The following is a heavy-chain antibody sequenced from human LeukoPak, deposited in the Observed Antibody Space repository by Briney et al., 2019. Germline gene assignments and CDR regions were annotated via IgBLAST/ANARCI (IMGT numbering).Heavy chain of an antibody. CDR1: GFNFASYE. D-gene: IGHD3-3*01. J-gene: IGHJ4*02. Sequence: GSLSLSCAASGFNFASYEMNWVRQPPGKGLEWIGEVHLDGRTNYNPSLKSRLIMSVDLPENHISLKLTSVTAADTAVYYCAREGGFYRPLDYSGQGTLVTVSS. CDR2: VHLDGRT. V-gene: IGHV4-4*02. CDR3: AREGGFYRPLDY.